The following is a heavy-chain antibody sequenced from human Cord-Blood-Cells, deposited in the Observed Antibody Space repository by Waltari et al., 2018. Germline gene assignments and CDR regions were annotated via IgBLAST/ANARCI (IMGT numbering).Heavy chain of an antibody. CDR3: ARGCSSTSCLYYFDY. J-gene: IGHJ4*02. D-gene: IGHD2-2*01. Sequence: QVQLVQSGAEVTKPGPSVKVSCKASGYTFTSYYMHWVRQAPGQGLEWMGIINPSGGSTSYAQKFQGRVTMTRDTSTSTVYMELSSLRSEDTAVYYCARGCSSTSCLYYFDYWGQGTLVTVSS. CDR2: INPSGGST. V-gene: IGHV1-46*03. CDR1: GYTFTSYY.